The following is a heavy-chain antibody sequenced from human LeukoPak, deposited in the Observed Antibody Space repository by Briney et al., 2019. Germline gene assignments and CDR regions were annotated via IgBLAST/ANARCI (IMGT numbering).Heavy chain of an antibody. Sequence: PGGSLRLSCAAPGFTFSDYYMSWIRQAPGKGLEWVSYISSSGSTIYYADSVKGRFTISRDNAKNSLYLQMNSLRAEDTAVYYCARASDSYVYNYYYMDVWGKGTTVTVSS. V-gene: IGHV3-11*04. CDR2: ISSSGSTI. J-gene: IGHJ6*03. CDR3: ARASDSYVYNYYYMDV. D-gene: IGHD5-18*01. CDR1: GFTFSDYY.